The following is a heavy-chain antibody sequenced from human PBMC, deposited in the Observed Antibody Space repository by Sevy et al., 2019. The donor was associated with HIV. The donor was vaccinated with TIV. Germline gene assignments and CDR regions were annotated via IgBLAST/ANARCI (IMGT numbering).Heavy chain of an antibody. Sequence: GGSLRLSCAASGFPFSNYAMSWIRQAPGKGLEWVSTLIGGGSRTYYADSVTGQFTISRDNSKNTLYIQMNSLRADDTAIYYCAKRRVQSGLSGGGANYGWDVCGHGTTVTVSS. CDR3: AKRRVQSGLSGGGANYGWDV. CDR1: GFPFSNYA. V-gene: IGHV3-23*01. J-gene: IGHJ6*02. D-gene: IGHD2-15*01. CDR2: LIGGGSRT.